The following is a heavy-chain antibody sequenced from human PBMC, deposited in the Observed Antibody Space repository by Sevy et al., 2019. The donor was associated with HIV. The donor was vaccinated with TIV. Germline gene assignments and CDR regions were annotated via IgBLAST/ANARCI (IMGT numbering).Heavy chain of an antibody. CDR2: IYPGGDT. CDR1: GFTVSSHF. J-gene: IGHJ6*02. V-gene: IGHV3-53*01. D-gene: IGHD3-3*01. Sequence: GGSLRLSCAASGFTVSSHFMSWIRQAPGKGLEWVSVIYPGGDTFYADSVKGRFTISSDTSKNTLFLQMNSLTAEDTALYYCATFTIFGVVIVPKYGMDVWGLGTTVTVSS. CDR3: ATFTIFGVVIVPKYGMDV.